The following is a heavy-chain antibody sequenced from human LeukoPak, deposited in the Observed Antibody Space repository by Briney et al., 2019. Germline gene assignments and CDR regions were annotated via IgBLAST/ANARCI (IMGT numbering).Heavy chain of an antibody. CDR1: GYTFNSYG. CDR3: VRDGPYYHYAFDI. J-gene: IGHJ3*02. D-gene: IGHD3-3*01. V-gene: IGHV1-18*01. Sequence: ASVKVSCKASGYTFNSYGISWVRRAPGQGLEWMGWISAYTGNTNYAQKFQGRVTMTTDTSASTAYMELRSLRSDDTAVYYCVRDGPYYHYAFDIWGQGTMLTVSS. CDR2: ISAYTGNT.